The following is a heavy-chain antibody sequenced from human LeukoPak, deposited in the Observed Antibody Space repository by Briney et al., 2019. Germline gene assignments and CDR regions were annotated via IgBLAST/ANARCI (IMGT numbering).Heavy chain of an antibody. D-gene: IGHD1-1*01. CDR3: ATYTNWVAGDV. V-gene: IGHV3-48*04. Sequence: PGGSLRLSCTASGFSFSTYSMNWVRQAPGKGLEWVSYIVGGSSNIYYADSVKGRFTISRDNAKNSLYLQMDSLRAEDTAVYYCATYTNWVAGDVWGQGTTVSVSS. CDR1: GFSFSTYS. CDR2: IVGGSSNI. J-gene: IGHJ6*02.